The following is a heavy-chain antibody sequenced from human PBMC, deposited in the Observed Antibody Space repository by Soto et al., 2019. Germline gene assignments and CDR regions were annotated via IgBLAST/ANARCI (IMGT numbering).Heavy chain of an antibody. V-gene: IGHV4-59*01. CDR2: IYYSGST. Sequence: LTCTVSGGSISSYYWSWIRQPPGKGLEWIGYIYYSGSTNYNPSLKSRVTISVDTSKNQFSLKLSSVTAADTAVYYCASSGWYPGYFDYWGQGTLVTVSS. D-gene: IGHD6-19*01. CDR3: ASSGWYPGYFDY. J-gene: IGHJ4*02. CDR1: GGSISSYY.